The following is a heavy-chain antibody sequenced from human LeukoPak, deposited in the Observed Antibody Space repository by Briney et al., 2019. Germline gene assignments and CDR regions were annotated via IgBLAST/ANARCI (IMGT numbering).Heavy chain of an antibody. CDR1: GFTFSSYA. V-gene: IGHV3-23*01. CDR2: ISGSCGST. Sequence: GGSLRLSCAASGFTFSSYAMSWVRQAPGKGLEWVSAISGSCGSTYYADSVKGRFTISRDNSKNTLYLQMNSLRAEDTAVYYCAKDVGPITMIVVVITYFDYWGQGTLVTVSS. J-gene: IGHJ4*02. D-gene: IGHD3-22*01. CDR3: AKDVGPITMIVVVITYFDY.